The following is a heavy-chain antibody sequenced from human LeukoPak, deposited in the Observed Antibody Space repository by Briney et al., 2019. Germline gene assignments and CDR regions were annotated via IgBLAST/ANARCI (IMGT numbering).Heavy chain of an antibody. V-gene: IGHV3-30-3*01. CDR2: ISYDGSNK. CDR1: GFTFSSYA. J-gene: IGHJ4*02. CDR3: ASTITGYSSGWPFDY. D-gene: IGHD6-19*01. Sequence: GGSLRLSCAASGFTFSSYAMHWVRQAPGKGLEWVALISYDGSNKYYADSVKGRFTISRDNSKSTLYLQMNSLRAEDTAVYYCASTITGYSSGWPFDYWGQGTLVTVSS.